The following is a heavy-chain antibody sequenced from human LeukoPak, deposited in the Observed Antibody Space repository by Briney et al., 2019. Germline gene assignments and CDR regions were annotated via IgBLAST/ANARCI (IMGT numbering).Heavy chain of an antibody. V-gene: IGHV3-48*03. Sequence: GGSLRLSCAASGFTFSSYEMKWVRQAPGKGLEWVSYISSSGSTIYYADSVKGRFTISRDNAKNSLYLQMNSLRAEDTAVYYCARGSGGLRYFDWLSPLGDFDYWGQGTLVTVSS. J-gene: IGHJ4*02. CDR2: ISSSGSTI. D-gene: IGHD3-9*01. CDR1: GFTFSSYE. CDR3: ARGSGGLRYFDWLSPLGDFDY.